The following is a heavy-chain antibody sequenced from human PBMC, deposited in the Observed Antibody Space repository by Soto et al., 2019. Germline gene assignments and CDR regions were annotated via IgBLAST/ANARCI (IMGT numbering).Heavy chain of an antibody. CDR2: ISTYNGDA. J-gene: IGHJ6*02. CDR3: ARSGSVTYYYYGLDV. D-gene: IGHD4-17*01. CDR1: GYTFSRSG. Sequence: QVQLVQSGAEVRKPGASVKVSCKTSGYTFSRSGISWVRQAPGQGLEWMGWISTYNGDANYAQKSQGRVTMTTDTSPRTAFMELGSLTSADTAVYYCARSGSVTYYYYGLDVWGQGATVTVSS. V-gene: IGHV1-18*01.